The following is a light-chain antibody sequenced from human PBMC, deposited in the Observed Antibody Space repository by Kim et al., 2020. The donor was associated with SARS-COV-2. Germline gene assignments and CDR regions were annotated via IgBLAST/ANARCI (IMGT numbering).Light chain of an antibody. Sequence: VSPGERATLYCRASQSVRNNLAWYQQTPGQAPRLLIYGASTRATGIPARFSGSGSGTEFTLIISSLQSEDFAVYYCQQYNNWPPFTFGQGTKLEI. CDR3: QQYNNWPPFT. CDR2: GAS. CDR1: QSVRNN. V-gene: IGKV3-15*01. J-gene: IGKJ2*01.